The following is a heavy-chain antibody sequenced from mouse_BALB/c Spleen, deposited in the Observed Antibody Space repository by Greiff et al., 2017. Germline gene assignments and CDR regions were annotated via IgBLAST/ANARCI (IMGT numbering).Heavy chain of an antibody. CDR3: AKDSSGPRAMDY. Sequence: VKLQQSGAELVRPGSSVKISCKASGYAFSSYWMNWVKQRPGQGLEWIGQIYPGDGDTNYNGKFKGKATLTADKSSSTAYMQLSSLTSEDSAVYFCAKDSSGPRAMDYWGQGTSVTVSS. J-gene: IGHJ4*01. CDR2: IYPGDGDT. V-gene: IGHV1-80*01. CDR1: GYAFSSYW. D-gene: IGHD3-2*01.